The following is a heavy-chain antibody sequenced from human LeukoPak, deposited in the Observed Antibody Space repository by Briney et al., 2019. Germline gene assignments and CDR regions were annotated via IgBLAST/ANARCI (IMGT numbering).Heavy chain of an antibody. V-gene: IGHV1-46*01. CDR1: GYTFTSYY. D-gene: IGHD5-24*01. Sequence: ASVKVSCKASGYTFTSYYMHWVRQAPGQGLEWMGIINPSGGSTSYAQKFQGRVTMTRDTSTSTVYMEPSNLRSEDTAVYYCARSSEMATIDDYWGQGTLVTVSS. CDR3: ARSSEMATIDDY. J-gene: IGHJ4*02. CDR2: INPSGGST.